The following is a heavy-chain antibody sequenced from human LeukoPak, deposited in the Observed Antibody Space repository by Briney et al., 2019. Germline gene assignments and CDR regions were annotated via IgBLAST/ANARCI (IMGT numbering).Heavy chain of an antibody. J-gene: IGHJ1*01. CDR2: IKEDGSKS. CDR1: GFTFSRYW. D-gene: IGHD1-26*01. Sequence: GGSLRLSCTASGFTFSRYWMSWVRQAPGKGLEWLANIKEDGSKSYQVDSAKGRFTISRDNVKNSLYLHMKSLRAEDTAVYYCARGYTGHINWGQGTLVTVSS. V-gene: IGHV3-7*05. CDR3: ARGYTGHIN.